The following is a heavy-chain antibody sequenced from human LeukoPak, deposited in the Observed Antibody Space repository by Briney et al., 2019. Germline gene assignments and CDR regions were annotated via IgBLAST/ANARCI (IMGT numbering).Heavy chain of an antibody. Sequence: GGSLRLSCAASGFTFNDYYMSWIRQAPGRGLEWLSYINIGGTNTHYADPVKGRFTISRDNAKKSLYLEMNNLRAEDTAVYYCATDGAGFDTWGQGVLVTVSS. V-gene: IGHV3-11*01. J-gene: IGHJ5*02. CDR3: ATDGAGFDT. CDR2: INIGGTNT. CDR1: GFTFNDYY.